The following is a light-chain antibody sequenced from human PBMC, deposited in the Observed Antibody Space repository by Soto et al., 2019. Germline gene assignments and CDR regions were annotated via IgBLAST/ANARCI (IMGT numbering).Light chain of an antibody. CDR3: QQSYSAPRT. V-gene: IGKV1-39*01. J-gene: IGKJ1*01. Sequence: DIQMTQSPSSLSASVGDRVTIPCRASQSISMYLNWYQQKPGKAPKLLIFAASSLQSGVPSRFSGSGSGTDFTLTISSLQPEDFATYYCQQSYSAPRTFGQGTKV. CDR1: QSISMY. CDR2: AAS.